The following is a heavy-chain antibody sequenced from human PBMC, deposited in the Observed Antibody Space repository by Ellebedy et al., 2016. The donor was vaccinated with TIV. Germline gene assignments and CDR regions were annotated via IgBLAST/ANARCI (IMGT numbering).Heavy chain of an antibody. J-gene: IGHJ4*02. V-gene: IGHV3-53*01. CDR1: GFTVSNTY. CDR2: LYSGGST. D-gene: IGHD6-13*01. Sequence: PGGSLRLSCAASGFTVSNTYMGWVRQAPGKGLDWVSVLYSGGSTYYVDSVKGRFIISRDSSKNTLFLQMNGLRAEDTAVYYCVTPGGYVGGFDQWGQGTLVIVSS. CDR3: VTPGGYVGGFDQ.